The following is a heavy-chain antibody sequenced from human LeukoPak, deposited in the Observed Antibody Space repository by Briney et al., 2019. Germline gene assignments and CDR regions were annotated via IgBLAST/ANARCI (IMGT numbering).Heavy chain of an antibody. CDR3: ARAGSFWHYVY. V-gene: IGHV3-7*01. CDR1: GFTFSGFW. Sequence: GGSLRLSCAASGFTFSGFWMSWVRQTPGKGLEWVANIKQDGSEKYYVDSVKGRFTISRDNAKNSLSLQTNSLRVEDTAVYYCARAGSFWHYVYWGQGTLVTVSS. J-gene: IGHJ4*02. CDR2: IKQDGSEK. D-gene: IGHD1-7*01.